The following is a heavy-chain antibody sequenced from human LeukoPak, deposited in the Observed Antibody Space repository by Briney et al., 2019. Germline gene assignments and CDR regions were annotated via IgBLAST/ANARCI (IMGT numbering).Heavy chain of an antibody. V-gene: IGHV4-39*01. CDR3: ARRGLVVIPL. Sequence: SETLSLTCTVSGGSVSSSSSYWVWVRQPPGKGLEWIGSIYYGGTTYYNPSPKSRVTISVDTSKNQFSLELTSVTAADTAVYYCARRGLVVIPLWGQGTLVTVSS. J-gene: IGHJ4*02. CDR2: IYYGGTT. CDR1: GGSVSSSSSY. D-gene: IGHD2-21*01.